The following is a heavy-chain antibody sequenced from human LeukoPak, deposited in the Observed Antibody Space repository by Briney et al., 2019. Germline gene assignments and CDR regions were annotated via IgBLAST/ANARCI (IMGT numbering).Heavy chain of an antibody. CDR3: ARDLGSGGDSDY. CDR1: GYSINSSYH. J-gene: IGHJ4*02. V-gene: IGHV4-38-2*02. Sequence: SETLSLTCIVSGYSINSSYHSGWIRQPPGKGLEWIGSISHSGHANYNPSLKSRVTISVDTSKNQFSLKLSSVTATDTAVYYCARDLGSGGDSDYWGQGTLVTVSS. CDR2: ISHSGHA. D-gene: IGHD2-21*01.